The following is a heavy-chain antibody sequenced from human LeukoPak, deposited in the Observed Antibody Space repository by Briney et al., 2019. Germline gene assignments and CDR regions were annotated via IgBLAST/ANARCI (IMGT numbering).Heavy chain of an antibody. Sequence: GGSLRLSCAVSGFTFSSYGMHWVRQAPGKGLEWVAFIRYDGSNKYYADSVKGRFTISRDNSKNTLYLQMNSLRAEDTAVYYCATRYYYDSSGYSGAFDIWGQGTMVTVSS. CDR2: IRYDGSNK. J-gene: IGHJ3*02. V-gene: IGHV3-30*02. CDR3: ATRYYYDSSGYSGAFDI. CDR1: GFTFSSYG. D-gene: IGHD3-22*01.